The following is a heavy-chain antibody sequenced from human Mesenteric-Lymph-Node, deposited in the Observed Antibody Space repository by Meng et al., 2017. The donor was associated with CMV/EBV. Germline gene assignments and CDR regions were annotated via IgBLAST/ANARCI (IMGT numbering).Heavy chain of an antibody. CDR2: INDSGST. Sequence: SETLSLTCAVSGGSFSGDYWTWIRQAPGKGLEWIAEINDSGSTNYNPSLKSRVTMPIDTSKNQLSLNLSSVTAADTDLYFCARVRVEIVGTIYYYFYGMDVWGQGTTVTVSS. D-gene: IGHD5-12*01. J-gene: IGHJ6*02. CDR3: ARVRVEIVGTIYYYFYGMDV. CDR1: GGSFSGDY. V-gene: IGHV4-34*01.